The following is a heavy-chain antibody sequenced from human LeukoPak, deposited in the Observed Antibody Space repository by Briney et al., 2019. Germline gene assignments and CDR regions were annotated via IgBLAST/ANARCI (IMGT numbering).Heavy chain of an antibody. V-gene: IGHV1-46*01. Sequence: ASVKVSCKASGYTFTSYYMHWVRQAPGQGLEWMGIINPSGGSTSYAQKFQGRVTMTRDTSTSTVYMELSSLRSEDTAVYYCARDTYYYGSGSYYYYGMDVWGKGTTVTVSS. CDR1: GYTFTSYY. CDR3: ARDTYYYGSGSYYYYGMDV. J-gene: IGHJ6*04. CDR2: INPSGGST. D-gene: IGHD3-10*01.